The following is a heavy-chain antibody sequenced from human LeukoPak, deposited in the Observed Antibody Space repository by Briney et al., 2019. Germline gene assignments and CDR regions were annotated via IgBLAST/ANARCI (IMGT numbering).Heavy chain of an antibody. Sequence: GGSLRLSCAASGFTFSSYWMHWVRQAPGKGLVWVSRINSDGSSTSYADSVKGRFTISRDNAKNTLYLQMNSLRAEDTAVYYCARGRSYYYYMDVWGKGTTVTVSS. J-gene: IGHJ6*03. CDR1: GFTFSSYW. V-gene: IGHV3-74*01. CDR3: ARGRSYYYYMDV. CDR2: INSDGSST. D-gene: IGHD3-10*01.